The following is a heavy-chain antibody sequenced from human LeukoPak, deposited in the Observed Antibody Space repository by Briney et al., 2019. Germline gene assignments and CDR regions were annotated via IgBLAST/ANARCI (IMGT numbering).Heavy chain of an antibody. CDR3: ARRYYDFWSGYYTYYYYGMDV. D-gene: IGHD3-3*01. V-gene: IGHV4-34*01. J-gene: IGHJ6*02. CDR1: GGSFSGYY. CDR2: INHSGST. Sequence: KASETLSLTCAVYGGSFSGYYWSWIRQPPGKGLEWIGEINHSGSTNYNPSLKSRVTISVDTSKNQFSLKLSSVTAADTAVYYCARRYYDFWSGYYTYYYYGMDVWGQGTTVTVSS.